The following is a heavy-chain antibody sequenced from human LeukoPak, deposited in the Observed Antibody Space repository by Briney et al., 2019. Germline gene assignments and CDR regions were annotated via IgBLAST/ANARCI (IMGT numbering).Heavy chain of an antibody. Sequence: PGGSLRLSCATSGFSFDDYAMHWVRQAPGRGLEWVSGISWSSGIIDYADSVKGRFTISIDNSKNTLYLQMSTLRAEDSAIYYCARASGDYVPIHYWGQGTLVTVSS. CDR3: ARASGDYVPIHY. J-gene: IGHJ4*02. D-gene: IGHD4-17*01. CDR1: GFSFDDYA. CDR2: ISWSSGII. V-gene: IGHV3-9*01.